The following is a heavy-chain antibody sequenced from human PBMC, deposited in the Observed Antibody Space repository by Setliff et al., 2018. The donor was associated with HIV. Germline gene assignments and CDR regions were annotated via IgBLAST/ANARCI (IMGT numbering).Heavy chain of an antibody. Sequence: SETLSLTCAVYGGSLTNYYWSWFRQSPGKGLEWIGEVTDDGSVNYNPSLKSRVTISLVTSKAQFSLKLDSVTAADTAVYYCARTQGLGLDWGQGTLVTVSS. J-gene: IGHJ4*02. CDR2: VTDDGSV. CDR3: ARTQGLGLD. V-gene: IGHV4-34*01. CDR1: GGSLTNYY.